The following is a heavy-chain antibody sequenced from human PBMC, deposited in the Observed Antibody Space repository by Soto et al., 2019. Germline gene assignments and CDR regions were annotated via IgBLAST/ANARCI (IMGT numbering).Heavy chain of an antibody. CDR3: ARGRGYSGDDHYYYFDMDV. Sequence: SVKVSCKASGGTFNNYPITWVRQAPGEGLEWMGGSIPIFGTANYAQKFQGRVTISVDESTSTAYMELSSLRSEDTAVYYCARGRGYSGDDHYYYFDMDVWCQGTTVTVSS. CDR2: SIPIFGTA. J-gene: IGHJ6*02. V-gene: IGHV1-69*13. D-gene: IGHD5-12*01. CDR1: GGTFNNYP.